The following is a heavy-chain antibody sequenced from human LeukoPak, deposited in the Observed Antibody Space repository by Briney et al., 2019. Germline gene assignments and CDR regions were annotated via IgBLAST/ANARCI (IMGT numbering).Heavy chain of an antibody. Sequence: SVKVSCKASGGTFSSYAISWVRQAPGQGLEWMGRIIPIFGIANYAQKFQGRVTITADKSTSTAYMELSSLRSEDTAVYYCARIHGGVQAFDPWGQGTLVTVSS. CDR1: GGTFSSYA. J-gene: IGHJ5*02. V-gene: IGHV1-69*04. CDR2: IIPIFGIA. CDR3: ARIHGGVQAFDP. D-gene: IGHD1-1*01.